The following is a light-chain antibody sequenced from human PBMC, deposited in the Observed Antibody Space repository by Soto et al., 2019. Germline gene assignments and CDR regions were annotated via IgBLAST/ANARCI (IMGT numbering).Light chain of an antibody. J-gene: IGKJ5*01. CDR2: GAS. Sequence: EVVMTQSPATLSVSPWERVTLSCRASQSVSDNLAWYQQKPGQAPRLLISGASTRAAGIPARFSGSGSGTEFTLTISSLQSEDFAVYYCQQYHRWPPITFGQGTRLEIK. V-gene: IGKV3-15*01. CDR3: QQYHRWPPIT. CDR1: QSVSDN.